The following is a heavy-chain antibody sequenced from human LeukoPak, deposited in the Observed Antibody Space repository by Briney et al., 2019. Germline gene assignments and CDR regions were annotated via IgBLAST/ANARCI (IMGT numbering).Heavy chain of an antibody. CDR3: ARDRSGWYYFDY. J-gene: IGHJ4*02. CDR1: GFTFSSYG. Sequence: GGSLRLSCAASGFTFSSYGMNWVRQAPGKGLEWVSYISASGSSIFYADSVKGRFTMSRDNANNSLVLETNSLGAEDTAVYYCARDRSGWYYFDYWGQGTLVTVSS. V-gene: IGHV3-48*03. D-gene: IGHD6-19*01. CDR2: ISASGSSI.